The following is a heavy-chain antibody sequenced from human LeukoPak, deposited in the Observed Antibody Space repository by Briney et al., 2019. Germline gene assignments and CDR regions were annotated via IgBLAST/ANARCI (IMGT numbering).Heavy chain of an antibody. V-gene: IGHV3-9*01. J-gene: IGHJ4*02. Sequence: PGGSLRLSFAASGFTFDYYCMPWVRPAPGKGLEWVSGISWNSGSIGYADSVKGRFTISRDNAKNSLYLQMNSLRVEDTALYYCAKDATYSSGWTDYWGQGTLVTVSS. CDR2: ISWNSGSI. CDR1: GFTFDYYC. D-gene: IGHD6-19*01. CDR3: AKDATYSSGWTDY.